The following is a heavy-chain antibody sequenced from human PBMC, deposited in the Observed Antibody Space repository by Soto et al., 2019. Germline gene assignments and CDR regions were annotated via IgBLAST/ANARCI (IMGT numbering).Heavy chain of an antibody. CDR2: ISDDGRNK. Sequence: GGSLRLSCAASGFTFSSYSFHWVRQAPGKGLEWVAVISDDGRNKHHADSLKGRFTISRDSSNNTLFLQMNSPKTEDTALYYCAREVLTGSNFYYGMDVWGQGTTVTVSS. CDR3: AREVLTGSNFYYGMDV. J-gene: IGHJ6*02. CDR1: GFTFSSYS. V-gene: IGHV3-30*04. D-gene: IGHD3-9*01.